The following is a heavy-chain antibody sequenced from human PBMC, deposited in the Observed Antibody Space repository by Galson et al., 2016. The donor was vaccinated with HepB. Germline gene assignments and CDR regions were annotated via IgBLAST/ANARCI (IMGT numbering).Heavy chain of an antibody. CDR1: GFTFSSYW. CDR3: TRDQLY. CDR2: IKQDGSEK. V-gene: IGHV3-7*01. Sequence: SLRLSCAVSGFTFSSYWMSWVRQAPGKGLGWVANIKQDGSEKYYVDSVKGRFTISRDNAKNSLYLQMNSLRAEDTAVYYCTRDQLYWGQGTLVTVSS. J-gene: IGHJ4*02. D-gene: IGHD1-1*01.